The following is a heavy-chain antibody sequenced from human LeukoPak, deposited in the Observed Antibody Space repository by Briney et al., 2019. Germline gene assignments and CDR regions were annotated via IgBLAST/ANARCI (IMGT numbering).Heavy chain of an antibody. Sequence: SEALSLTCIVSVGSLSSGSYYWSWVRQPPGKGLEWIGYIYDSGSTNYHPSLKRRAIISVDTSKNQSPLKLSSVTAAATAVYYCACLTTADAFDIWGQGTMVTVSS. V-gene: IGHV4-61*01. CDR2: IYDSGST. CDR3: ACLTTADAFDI. J-gene: IGHJ3*02. D-gene: IGHD3-22*01. CDR1: VGSLSSGSYY.